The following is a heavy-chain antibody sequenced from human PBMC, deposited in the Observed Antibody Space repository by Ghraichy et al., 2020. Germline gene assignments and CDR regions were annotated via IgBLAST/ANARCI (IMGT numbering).Heavy chain of an antibody. CDR2: IKSSGETT. D-gene: IGHD1-26*01. Sequence: GGSLRLSCAASGFTFSTFEMNWVRQAPGKGLEWISYIKSSGETTYYGDSVRGRFTISRDNAENSVYLQMNSLRAEDTAVYYCTRGGSSGSYTAYWGQGTLVTVSS. J-gene: IGHJ4*02. CDR3: TRGGSSGSYTAY. V-gene: IGHV3-48*03. CDR1: GFTFSTFE.